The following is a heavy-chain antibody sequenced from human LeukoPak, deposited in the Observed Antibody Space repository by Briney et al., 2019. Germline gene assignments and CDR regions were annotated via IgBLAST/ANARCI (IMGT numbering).Heavy chain of an antibody. V-gene: IGHV4-39*07. CDR3: VRSWGYDFWSGNLLDY. Sequence: RPSETLSLTCSLSGGFISISTHYWGWIRQTPGKGLEWIGSVFYSGTTYFNPSLKSRVTISVDMSKNQFSLKVSSVTAADTAVYYCVRSWGYDFWSGNLLDYWGQGALVTVSS. D-gene: IGHD3-3*01. J-gene: IGHJ4*02. CDR2: VFYSGTT. CDR1: GGFISISTHY.